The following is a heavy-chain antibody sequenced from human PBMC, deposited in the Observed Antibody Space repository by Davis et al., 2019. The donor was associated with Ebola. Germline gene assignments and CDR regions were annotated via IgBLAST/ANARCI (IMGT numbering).Heavy chain of an antibody. D-gene: IGHD3-9*01. Sequence: PGGSLRLSCAASGFTFSSYSMNWVRQAPGKGLEWVSSISSSSSYIYYADSVKGRFTISRDNAKNSLFLQMNSLRAEDTAVYSCAKTRGGYFDWLYLGYWGQGTLVTVSS. J-gene: IGHJ4*02. CDR1: GFTFSSYS. V-gene: IGHV3-21*01. CDR2: ISSSSSYI. CDR3: AKTRGGYFDWLYLGY.